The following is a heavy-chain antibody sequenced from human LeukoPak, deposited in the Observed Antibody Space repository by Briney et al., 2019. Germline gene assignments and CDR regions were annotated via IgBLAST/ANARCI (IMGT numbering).Heavy chain of an antibody. CDR2: INDSGST. Sequence: SETLSLTCAVYGGSFSGYYWTWIRQPPGKGLEWIGEINDSGSTNYNPSLKSRVTISVDTSENQFSLQLSFVTAAGTAVYYCARGLCRSSHYDFWSGYSCPNWFDPWGQGNLVTVSS. J-gene: IGHJ5*02. CDR1: GGSFSGYY. V-gene: IGHV4-34*01. CDR3: ARGLCRSSHYDFWSGYSCPNWFDP. D-gene: IGHD3-3*01.